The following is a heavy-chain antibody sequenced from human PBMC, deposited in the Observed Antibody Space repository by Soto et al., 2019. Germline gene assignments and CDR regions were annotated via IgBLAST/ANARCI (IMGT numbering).Heavy chain of an antibody. CDR2: ISAYNGNT. Sequence: ASVKVSCKASGYTFTSYGISWVRQAPGQGLEWMGWISAYNGNTNYAQKLQGRVTMTTDTSTSTAYMELRSLRSDDTAVYYCARDSLKYYDFWSGYYTPFDYWGQGTLVTVSS. CDR1: GYTFTSYG. D-gene: IGHD3-3*01. CDR3: ARDSLKYYDFWSGYYTPFDY. J-gene: IGHJ4*02. V-gene: IGHV1-18*01.